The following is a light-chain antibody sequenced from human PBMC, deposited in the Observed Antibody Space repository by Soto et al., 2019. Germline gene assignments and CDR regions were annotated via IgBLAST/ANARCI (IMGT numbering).Light chain of an antibody. Sequence: QSALTQPASVSGSPGQSITISCTGTSSDVGAYDYVSWYQQHPDNAPTLMIYEVSNRPSGVSNRFSGSKSVNTATLTISGLQADDEADYYCSSYTSSSPRVFGTGTKVTVL. CDR3: SSYTSSSPRV. J-gene: IGLJ1*01. CDR1: SSDVGAYDY. CDR2: EVS. V-gene: IGLV2-14*03.